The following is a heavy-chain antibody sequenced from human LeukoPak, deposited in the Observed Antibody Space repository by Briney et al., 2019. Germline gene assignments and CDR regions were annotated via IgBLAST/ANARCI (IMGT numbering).Heavy chain of an antibody. CDR2: ISAYNGNT. J-gene: IGHJ6*03. CDR1: GYTFTGYG. Sequence: GASVKVSCKASGYTFTGYGISWVRQAPGQGLEWMGWISAYNGNTNYAQKLQGRVTMTTDTSTSTAYIELRSLRSDDTAVYYCARDAGYCSSTSCRVYYYYMDVWGKGTTVTVSS. V-gene: IGHV1-18*01. D-gene: IGHD2-2*01. CDR3: ARDAGYCSSTSCRVYYYYMDV.